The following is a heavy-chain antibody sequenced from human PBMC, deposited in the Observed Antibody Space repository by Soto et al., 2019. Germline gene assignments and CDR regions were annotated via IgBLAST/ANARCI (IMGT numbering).Heavy chain of an antibody. CDR2: ISGSGGST. Sequence: EVQLLESGGGLVQPGGSLRLSCAASGFTFSSYAMSWVRQAPGKGLEWVSAISGSGGSTYYADSVKGRFTISRDNSKNTLYLQMNRLRAEDTAVYYCGKDSFGSGYAAATDPRAFDIWGQGTMVTVSS. J-gene: IGHJ3*02. V-gene: IGHV3-23*01. D-gene: IGHD6-25*01. CDR1: GFTFSSYA. CDR3: GKDSFGSGYAAATDPRAFDI.